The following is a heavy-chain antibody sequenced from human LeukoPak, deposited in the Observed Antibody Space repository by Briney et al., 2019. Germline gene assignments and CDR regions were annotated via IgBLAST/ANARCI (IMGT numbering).Heavy chain of an antibody. D-gene: IGHD5-24*01. J-gene: IGHJ4*02. V-gene: IGHV1-8*01. CDR1: GYTFTSYD. CDR3: ARTFAMATIQGPLGY. Sequence: ASVKVSCKASGYTFTSYDINWVRQATGQGLEWMGWMNPNSGNTGYVQKFQGRVTMTRNTSISTAYMELRSLRSDDTAVYYCARTFAMATIQGPLGYWGQGTLVTVSS. CDR2: MNPNSGNT.